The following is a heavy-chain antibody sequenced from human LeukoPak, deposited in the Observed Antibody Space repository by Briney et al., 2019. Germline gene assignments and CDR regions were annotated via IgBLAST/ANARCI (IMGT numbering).Heavy chain of an antibody. CDR2: IWYDGSNK. V-gene: IGHV3-33*01. J-gene: IGHJ4*02. CDR1: GFIFSSYG. CDR3: ASSYYDILTGYQELDH. D-gene: IGHD3-9*01. Sequence: GESLRLSCAASGFIFSSYGMHWVRQAPGKGLEWVAVIWYDGSNKNYADSVKGRFTISRDNSKNTLYLQMNSLRAEDTAVYYCASSYYDILTGYQELDHWGQGTLVTVSS.